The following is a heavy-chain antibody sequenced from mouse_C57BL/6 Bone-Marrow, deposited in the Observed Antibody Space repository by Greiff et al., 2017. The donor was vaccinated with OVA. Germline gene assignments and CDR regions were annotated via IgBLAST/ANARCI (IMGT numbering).Heavy chain of an antibody. V-gene: IGHV1-59*01. J-gene: IGHJ3*01. D-gene: IGHD2-1*01. CDR2: IDPSDSYT. Sequence: QVQLQQPGAELVRPGTSVKLSCKASGYTFTSYWMHWVKQRPGQGLEWIGVIDPSDSYTNYNQKFKGKATLTVDTSSSTAYMQLSSLTSEDSAVYYCARSGLYGNYDWFAYWGQGTLVTVSA. CDR1: GYTFTSYW. CDR3: ARSGLYGNYDWFAY.